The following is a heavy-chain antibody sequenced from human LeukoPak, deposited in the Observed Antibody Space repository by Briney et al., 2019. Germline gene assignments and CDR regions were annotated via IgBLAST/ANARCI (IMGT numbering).Heavy chain of an antibody. D-gene: IGHD1-1*01. Sequence: SETLSLTCAVSGGSISSSNWWSWVRQPPGKGLEWIGEIYHSGGTNYNPSLKSRVTISVDKSKNQFSLKLSSVTAADTAVYYCARALQGERRSVFDYWGQGTLVTVSS. J-gene: IGHJ4*02. CDR3: ARALQGERRSVFDY. CDR1: GGSISSSNW. CDR2: IYHSGGT. V-gene: IGHV4-4*02.